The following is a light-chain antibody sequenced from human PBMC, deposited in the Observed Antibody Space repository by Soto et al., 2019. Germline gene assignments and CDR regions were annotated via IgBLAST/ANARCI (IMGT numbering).Light chain of an antibody. J-gene: IGKJ1*01. Sequence: IQMTQSPSTLSASVGERVTIACRASQNISPWLAWFQQKPGKAPKLLIYDASTLESGVPSRFSGSGSGTEFTLTIDSLQPDDFATYYCQQYDSYSRTFGQGTKVDI. V-gene: IGKV1-5*01. CDR3: QQYDSYSRT. CDR1: QNISPW. CDR2: DAS.